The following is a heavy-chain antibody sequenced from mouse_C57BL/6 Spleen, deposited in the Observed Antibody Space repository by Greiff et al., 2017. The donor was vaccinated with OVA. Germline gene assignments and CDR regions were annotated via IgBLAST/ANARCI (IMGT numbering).Heavy chain of an antibody. Sequence: VQLKESGPELVKPGASVKISCKASGYSFTGYYMNWVKQSPEKSLEWIGEINPSTGGTTYNQKFKAKATLTVDKSSSTAYMQLKSLTSEDSAVYYCAREGGEGYFDYWGQGTTLTVSS. J-gene: IGHJ2*01. CDR2: INPSTGGT. CDR3: AREGGEGYFDY. CDR1: GYSFTGYY. V-gene: IGHV1-42*01.